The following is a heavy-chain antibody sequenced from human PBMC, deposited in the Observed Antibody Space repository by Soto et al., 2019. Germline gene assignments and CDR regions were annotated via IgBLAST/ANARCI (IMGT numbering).Heavy chain of an antibody. J-gene: IGHJ5*02. V-gene: IGHV1-69*12. CDR3: AGGVGENSPDSGCYLPWGPKPTPRTIVWGNWFDP. CDR1: GDPFNRHI. D-gene: IGHD3-3*01. CDR2: IIPVFRET. Sequence: QVQLVQSGAEVKEPGSSVKVSCKASGDPFNRHIITWVRQAPGQGLEWIGGIIPVFRETKYAQNFQGRVTITAGESTSTTYMELSSLKSEDTAVYYCAGGVGENSPDSGCYLPWGPKPTPRTIVWGNWFDPWGQGTLVTVYS.